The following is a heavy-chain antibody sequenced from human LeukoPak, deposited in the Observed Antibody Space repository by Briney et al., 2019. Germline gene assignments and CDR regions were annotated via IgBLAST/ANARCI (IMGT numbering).Heavy chain of an antibody. CDR1: GGSISSSSYY. D-gene: IGHD2-21*01. CDR3: ARPGRDWCGGDCYSEYFDY. CDR2: IYYSGST. J-gene: IGHJ4*02. Sequence: SETLSLTCTVSGGSISSSSYYWGWIRQPPGKGLEWIGSIYYSGSTYYNPSLKSRVTISVDTSKNQFSLKLSSVTAADTAVYYCARPGRDWCGGDCYSEYFDYWGQGTLVTVSS. V-gene: IGHV4-39*01.